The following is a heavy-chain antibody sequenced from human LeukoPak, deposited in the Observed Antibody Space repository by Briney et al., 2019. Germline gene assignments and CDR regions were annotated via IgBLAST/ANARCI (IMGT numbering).Heavy chain of an antibody. CDR1: GFTFSSYV. CDR2: ISGSGGST. J-gene: IGHJ6*04. D-gene: IGHD3-10*01. Sequence: GGSLRLSCAASGFTFSSYVMSWVRQAPGKGLEWVSAISGSGGSTYYAVSVKGRFTISRDKPKNTLSLQMNILRAEDTAVYYCAKDRHFEGSGSSTWEWDVWGKGTTVTISS. CDR3: AKDRHFEGSGSSTWEWDV. V-gene: IGHV3-23*01.